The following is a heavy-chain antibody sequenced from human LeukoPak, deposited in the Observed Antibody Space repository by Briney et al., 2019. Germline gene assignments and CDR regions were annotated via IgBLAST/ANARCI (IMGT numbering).Heavy chain of an antibody. CDR3: ARDLSDGGESDY. Sequence: GRSLRLSCAASGFTFSSYAMHWVRQAPGKGLEWVAVISYDGSNKYYADSVKGRFTISRDNSKNTLYLQMNSLRAEDTAVYYCARDLSDGGESDYWGQGTLVTVSS. CDR1: GFTFSSYA. J-gene: IGHJ4*02. V-gene: IGHV3-30-3*01. D-gene: IGHD4-23*01. CDR2: ISYDGSNK.